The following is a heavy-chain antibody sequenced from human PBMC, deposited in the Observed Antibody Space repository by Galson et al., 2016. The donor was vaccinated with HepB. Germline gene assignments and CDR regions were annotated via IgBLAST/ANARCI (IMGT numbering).Heavy chain of an antibody. CDR1: GFTFSDFG. J-gene: IGHJ4*02. D-gene: IGHD2-2*01. CDR3: ARAPVTSTTCCYYFDY. CDR2: INSDGSST. V-gene: IGHV3-74*01. Sequence: SLRLSCAASGFTFSDFGMHWVRQAPGKGLVWVSRINSDGSSTSYADSVKGRFTISRDNAKNTLYLQMNSLRAEDTAVYYCARAPVTSTTCCYYFDYWGQGTLVTVSS.